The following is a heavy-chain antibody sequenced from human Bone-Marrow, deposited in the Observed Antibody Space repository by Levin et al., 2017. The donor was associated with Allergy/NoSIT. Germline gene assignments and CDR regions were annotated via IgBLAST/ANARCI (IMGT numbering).Heavy chain of an antibody. D-gene: IGHD3-9*01. CDR3: ARDRTYGILRNYGMDV. Sequence: GESLRISCAASGFNFSTYNMNWVRQAPGKALEWVSSINSGSTDIYYADSLKGRFTISRDNAENSLSLQMNGLRAGDTAVYYCARDRTYGILRNYGMDVWGLGTTVTVSS. J-gene: IGHJ6*02. CDR1: GFNFSTYN. V-gene: IGHV3-21*01. CDR2: INSGSTDI.